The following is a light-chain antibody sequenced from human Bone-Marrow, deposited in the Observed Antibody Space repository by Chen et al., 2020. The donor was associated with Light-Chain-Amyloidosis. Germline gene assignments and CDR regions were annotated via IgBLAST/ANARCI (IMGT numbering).Light chain of an antibody. CDR1: DLPTEY. CDR2: RDT. J-gene: IGLJ2*01. CDR3: QSADSSGTYEVI. Sequence: SYELTQPPSVSVSPGQTSRITCSGDDLPTEYAYGYQQKPGQAPALVIHRDTERPSGISERCAGSSSGTTATLTINGVQADDEADYHCQSADSSGTYEVIFGGGTKLTVL. V-gene: IGLV3-25*03.